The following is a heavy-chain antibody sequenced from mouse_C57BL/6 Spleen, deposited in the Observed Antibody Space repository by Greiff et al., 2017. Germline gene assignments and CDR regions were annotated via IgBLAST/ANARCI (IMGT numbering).Heavy chain of an antibody. V-gene: IGHV14-2*01. J-gene: IGHJ3*01. CDR3: APDGYYAWFAY. CDR1: GFNIKDYY. Sequence: DVKLQESGAELVKPGASVKLSCTASGFNIKDYYMHWVKQRTEQGLEWIGRIDPEDGETKYAPKFQGKATITADTSSNTAYLQLSSLTSEDTAVYYCAPDGYYAWFAYWGQGTLVTVSA. D-gene: IGHD2-3*01. CDR2: IDPEDGET.